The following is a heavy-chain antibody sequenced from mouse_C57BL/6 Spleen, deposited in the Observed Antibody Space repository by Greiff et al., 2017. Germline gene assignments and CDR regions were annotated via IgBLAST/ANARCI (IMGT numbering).Heavy chain of an antibody. CDR2: IYPGDGDT. D-gene: IGHD3-2*02. Sequence: VQLQQSGPELVKPGASVKISCKASGYAFSSSWMNWVKQRPGKGLEWIGRIYPGDGDTNYNGKFKGKATLTADKSSSTAYMQLSSLTSEDSAVYFCARWSSGYDYDAMDYWGQGTSVTVSS. J-gene: IGHJ4*01. V-gene: IGHV1-82*01. CDR1: GYAFSSSW. CDR3: ARWSSGYDYDAMDY.